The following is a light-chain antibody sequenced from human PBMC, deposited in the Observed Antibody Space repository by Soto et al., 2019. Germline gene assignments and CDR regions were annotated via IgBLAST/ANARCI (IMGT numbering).Light chain of an antibody. V-gene: IGLV1-40*01. CDR2: GNS. CDR1: SSNIGAGYD. J-gene: IGLJ1*01. Sequence: QSVLTQPPSVSGAPGQRVTISCTGSSSNIGAGYDVHWYQQLPGTAPNLLIYGNSNRPSGVPDRFSGSKSGTSASLAITGLQAEDEADYYCQSYDSSLSGSQVFGTGTKVT. CDR3: QSYDSSLSGSQV.